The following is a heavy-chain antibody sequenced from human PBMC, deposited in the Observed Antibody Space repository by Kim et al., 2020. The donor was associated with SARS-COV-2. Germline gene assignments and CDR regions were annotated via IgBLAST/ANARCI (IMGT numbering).Heavy chain of an antibody. D-gene: IGHD3-22*01. J-gene: IGHJ6*02. CDR2: ITTKSDAGTT. Sequence: GGSLRLSCAASGFTFSYAWMNWVRQAPGKGLEWVGRITTKSDAGTTEYAAPVKGRFTISRDDSKNTLYVQMNSLKTEDTAVYFCTTGLYDSGGMDVWGQG. V-gene: IGHV3-15*01. CDR1: GFTFSYAW. CDR3: TTGLYDSGGMDV.